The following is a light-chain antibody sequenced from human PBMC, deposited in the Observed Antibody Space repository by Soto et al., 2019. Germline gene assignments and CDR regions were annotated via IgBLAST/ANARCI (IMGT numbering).Light chain of an antibody. V-gene: IGLV2-14*03. CDR1: SRDVGGFNH. CDR3: SSYTVSSANV. J-gene: IGLJ1*01. Sequence: QSPLTQPASVSGSPGQSITISCTGSSRDVGGFNHVSWYQQHPGKAPKLMIFDVSNRPSGVSNRFSGSKSGNTASLTISGVQAEDEADYHCSSYTVSSANVFGTGTKVTVL. CDR2: DVS.